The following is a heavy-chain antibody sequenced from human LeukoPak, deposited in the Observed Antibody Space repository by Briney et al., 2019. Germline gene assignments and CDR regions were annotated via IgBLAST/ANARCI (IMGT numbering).Heavy chain of an antibody. CDR1: GFTVDSNY. V-gene: IGHV3-53*01. Sequence: GGSLRLSCAASGFTVDSNYLSWVRQAPGKGLEWVSTIYTGGNTYYADSVKGRFTISRDNAKNSLYLQMNSLRAEDTAVYYCASLSGYSYGPSGYWGQGTLVTVSS. CDR2: IYTGGNT. J-gene: IGHJ4*02. D-gene: IGHD5-18*01. CDR3: ASLSGYSYGPSGY.